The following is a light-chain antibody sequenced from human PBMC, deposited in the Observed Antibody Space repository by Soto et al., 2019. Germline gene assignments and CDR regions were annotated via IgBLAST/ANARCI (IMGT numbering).Light chain of an antibody. Sequence: DIQMTQSPPSLSVSVGDRGTITCRASQSIRSYLNWVQQKPGKAHKLLIYDASSLQTGVQSRFSGSGSGTDFSLTIRSLQAEDFATYYCQQVRSYPSTFGGGTKVDIK. CDR2: DAS. J-gene: IGKJ4*01. CDR3: QQVRSYPST. CDR1: QSIRSY. V-gene: IGKV1-39*01.